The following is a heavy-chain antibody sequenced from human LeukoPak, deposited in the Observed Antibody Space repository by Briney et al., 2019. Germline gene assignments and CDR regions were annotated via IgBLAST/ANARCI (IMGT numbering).Heavy chain of an antibody. CDR2: VHDSGAT. V-gene: IGHV4-59*11. CDR1: GGSITGHF. CDR3: AREEGAAGESLDF. Sequence: NPSETLSLTCSVSGGSITGHFWSWLRQAPGKTLEWLGYVHDSGATDYNPSLKTRLTISLHTSTDQFFLRLTAVTAADTAFYYCAREEGAAGESLDFWGQATMVTVSS. D-gene: IGHD2-8*02. J-gene: IGHJ3*01.